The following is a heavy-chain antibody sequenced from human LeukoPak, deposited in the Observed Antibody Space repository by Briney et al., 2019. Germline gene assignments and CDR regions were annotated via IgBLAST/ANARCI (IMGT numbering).Heavy chain of an antibody. Sequence: GGSLRLSCAASGFTFATYAMSWVRQAPGKGLEWVSVIRGDGSTTYYADSVKGRFTISRDNSKNTLYLQMNSLRAEDTAVYYCAKDPTIAMIVVVPAAFDIWGQGTMVTVSS. D-gene: IGHD3-22*01. CDR3: AKDPTIAMIVVVPAAFDI. CDR2: IRGDGSTT. J-gene: IGHJ3*02. V-gene: IGHV3-23*01. CDR1: GFTFATYA.